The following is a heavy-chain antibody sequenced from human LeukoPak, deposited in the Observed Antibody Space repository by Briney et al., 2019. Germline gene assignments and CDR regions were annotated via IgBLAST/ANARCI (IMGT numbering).Heavy chain of an antibody. J-gene: IGHJ4*02. D-gene: IGHD3-3*01. CDR3: AREGFSSTLPTTYHFDY. CDR1: GFTFMNYA. V-gene: IGHV3-30*04. Sequence: GGSLRLSCVVSGFTFMNYAMHWVRQAPGKGLEWVATIAFDGSNKYYADSVKGRFTVSRDNSKNTLYVQMNSLRAEDTAVYYCAREGFSSTLPTTYHFDYWGQGTLVTVSS. CDR2: IAFDGSNK.